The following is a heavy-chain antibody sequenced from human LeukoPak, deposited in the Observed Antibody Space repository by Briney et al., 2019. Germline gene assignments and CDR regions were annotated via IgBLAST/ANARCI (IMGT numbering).Heavy chain of an antibody. CDR2: IYYSGST. D-gene: IGHD6-13*01. CDR1: GGSISSSSYY. CDR3: ASGQYSSSWDRRGVFYYYMDV. V-gene: IGHV4-39*07. J-gene: IGHJ6*03. Sequence: SETLSLTCTVSGGSISSSSYYWGWIRQPPGKGLEWIGSIYYSGSTYYNPSLKSRVTISVDTSKNQFSLKLSSVTAADTAVYYCASGQYSSSWDRRGVFYYYMDVWGKGTTVTVSS.